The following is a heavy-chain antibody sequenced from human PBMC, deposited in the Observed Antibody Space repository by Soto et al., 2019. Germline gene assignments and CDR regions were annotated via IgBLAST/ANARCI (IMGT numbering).Heavy chain of an antibody. CDR1: GGSFSGYY. CDR3: ARSSSTRAGGNYYYYMDV. D-gene: IGHD2-2*01. Sequence: QVQLQQWGAGLLKPSETLSLTCAVYGGSFSGYYWSWIRQPPGKGLEWIGGINHSGSTNYNPSLKCRVTISVDTSKNQFALKLSSVTAADTAVYYCARSSSTRAGGNYYYYMDVWGKGTTVTVSS. V-gene: IGHV4-34*01. J-gene: IGHJ6*03. CDR2: INHSGST.